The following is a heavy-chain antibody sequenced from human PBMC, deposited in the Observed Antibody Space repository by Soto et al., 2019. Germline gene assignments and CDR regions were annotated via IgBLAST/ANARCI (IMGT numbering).Heavy chain of an antibody. Sequence: EVQLLESGGGLVQPGGSLRLSCAASGFTFSSYAMSWVRQAPGKGLEWVSAISGSGGSTYYADSVKGRFTISRDNSKNTLYLQMNSLRAEDTAVYYCAKVVEVGATTPLGMDVWGQGTTVTVSS. CDR2: ISGSGGST. J-gene: IGHJ6*02. V-gene: IGHV3-23*01. D-gene: IGHD1-26*01. CDR3: AKVVEVGATTPLGMDV. CDR1: GFTFSSYA.